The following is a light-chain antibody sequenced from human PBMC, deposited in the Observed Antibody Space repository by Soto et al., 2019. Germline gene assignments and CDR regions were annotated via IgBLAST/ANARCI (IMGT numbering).Light chain of an antibody. J-gene: IGKJ2*01. CDR1: QGISSY. Sequence: DIQLTQSPSFLSASVGDRVTITCRASQGISSYLAWYQQKPGKAPKLLIYAASTLQSGVPSRFSGSGSRTEFTLTISSLQPEDLATYCCQHLNSLPPYTFGQGTKLEIK. V-gene: IGKV1-9*01. CDR2: AAS. CDR3: QHLNSLPPYT.